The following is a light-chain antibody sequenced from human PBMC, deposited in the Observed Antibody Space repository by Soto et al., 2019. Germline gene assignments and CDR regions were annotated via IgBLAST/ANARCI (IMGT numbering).Light chain of an antibody. V-gene: IGKV3-15*01. CDR3: QQYGSSPRT. CDR2: GAS. Sequence: EILLTHSPATLSVSPSERDTLXRRASQSVSNNLAWYQQRPGQAPRLLIYGASTRATGIPARFSGSGSGTEFTLTISSLQSEDFAVYHCQQYGSSPRTFGQGTKVDI. CDR1: QSVSNN. J-gene: IGKJ1*01.